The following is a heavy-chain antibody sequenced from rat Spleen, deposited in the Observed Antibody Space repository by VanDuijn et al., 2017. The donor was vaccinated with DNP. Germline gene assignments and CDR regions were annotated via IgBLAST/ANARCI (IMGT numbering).Heavy chain of an antibody. D-gene: IGHD1-8*01. V-gene: IGHV5S10*01. CDR3: TTHTVAPEY. CDR1: GFTFSDYN. CDR2: ITYDGSRT. J-gene: IGHJ2*01. Sequence: EVQLVESGGDLVQSGRSLKVSCAASGFTFSDYNMAWVRQVPKKGLEWVATITYDGSRTYYRDSMKGRFTISRDNAKITLYLQRDSLKSEDTATYYCTTHTVAPEYWGQGVMVTVSS.